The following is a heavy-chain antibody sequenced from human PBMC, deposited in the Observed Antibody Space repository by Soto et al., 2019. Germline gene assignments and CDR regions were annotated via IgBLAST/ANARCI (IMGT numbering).Heavy chain of an antibody. CDR1: GFTFSSYG. V-gene: IGHV3-30*18. J-gene: IGHJ6*02. CDR3: AKTLVPAAGYYYYYYGMDV. CDR2: ISYDGSNK. D-gene: IGHD2-2*01. Sequence: LRLSCAASGFTFSSYGMHRVRQAPGKGLEWVAVISYDGSNKYYADSVKGRFTISRDNSKNTLYLQMNSLRAEDTAVYYCAKTLVPAAGYYYYYYGMDVWGQGTTVTVSS.